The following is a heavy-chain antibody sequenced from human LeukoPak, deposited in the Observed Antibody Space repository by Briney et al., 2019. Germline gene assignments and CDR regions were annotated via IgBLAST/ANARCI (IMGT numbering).Heavy chain of an antibody. CDR3: ARHSDPYYDILTGYYSGLSVGD. CDR1: GTSMSGFY. J-gene: IGHJ4*02. CDR2: ISYSGST. Sequence: SETLSLTCTVSGTSMSGFYWSWIRQPPGKGLEWIGYISYSGSTNSNPSLRSRVTISVDTSKNQFSLKLSSVTAADTAVYYCARHSDPYYDILTGYYSGLSVGDWGQGTLVTVSS. V-gene: IGHV4-59*08. D-gene: IGHD3-9*01.